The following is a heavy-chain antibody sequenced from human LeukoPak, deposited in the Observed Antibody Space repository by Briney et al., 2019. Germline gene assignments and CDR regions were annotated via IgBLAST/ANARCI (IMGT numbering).Heavy chain of an antibody. CDR2: MNPNSGNT. D-gene: IGHD6-19*01. CDR3: ARGVPKWLARGVRWFDP. J-gene: IGHJ5*02. Sequence: GASVKVSCKASGYTFTSYDINWVRQATGQGLEWMGWMNPNSGNTGYAQKFQGRVTMTRNTSISTAYMELSSLRSEDTAVYYCARGVPKWLARGVRWFDPWGQGTLVTVSS. CDR1: GYTFTSYD. V-gene: IGHV1-8*01.